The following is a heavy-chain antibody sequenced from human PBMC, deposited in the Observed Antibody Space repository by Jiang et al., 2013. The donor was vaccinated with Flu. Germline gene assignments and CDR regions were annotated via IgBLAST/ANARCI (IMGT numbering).Heavy chain of an antibody. CDR1: GGSFSGYY. Sequence: LLKPSETLSLTCAVYGGSFSGYYWSWIRQPPGKGLEWIGEINHSGSTNYNPSLKSRVTISVDTSKNQFSLKLSSVTAADTAVYYCARGFRFRVGANHNDAFDIWGQGTMVTVSS. V-gene: IGHV4-34*01. CDR2: INHSGST. D-gene: IGHD1-26*01. J-gene: IGHJ3*02. CDR3: ARGFRFRVGANHNDAFDI.